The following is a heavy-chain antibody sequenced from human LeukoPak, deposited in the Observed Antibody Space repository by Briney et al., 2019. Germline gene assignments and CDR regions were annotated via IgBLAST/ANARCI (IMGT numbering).Heavy chain of an antibody. CDR3: ARDLGSGQLGQFGIYYYYGMDV. D-gene: IGHD3-10*01. Sequence: PGGSLRLSCAASGFTFSSYEMNWVRQAPGKGLEWVSYISSSGSTIYYADSVKGRFTISRDNAKNSLYLQMNSLRAEDTAVYYCARDLGSGQLGQFGIYYYYGMDVWGQGTTVTVSS. CDR1: GFTFSSYE. CDR2: ISSSGSTI. V-gene: IGHV3-48*03. J-gene: IGHJ6*02.